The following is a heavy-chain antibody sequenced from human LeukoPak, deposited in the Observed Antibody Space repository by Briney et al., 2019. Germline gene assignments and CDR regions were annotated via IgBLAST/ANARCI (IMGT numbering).Heavy chain of an antibody. CDR1: GFTFSSYA. V-gene: IGHV3-30-3*01. D-gene: IGHD3-3*01. CDR2: ISYDGSNK. CDR3: ARGSRVSGVVIMLDAFDI. J-gene: IGHJ3*02. Sequence: PGGSLRLSCAASGFTFSSYAMHWVRQAAGKGLEWVAGISYDGSNKYYAYSVKGRFTISRDNSKNTLYLQMNSLRAEDTAVYYCARGSRVSGVVIMLDAFDIWGQGTMVTVSS.